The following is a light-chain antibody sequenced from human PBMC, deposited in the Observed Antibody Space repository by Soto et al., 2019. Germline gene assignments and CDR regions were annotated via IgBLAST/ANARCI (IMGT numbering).Light chain of an antibody. CDR1: QSIGSS. V-gene: IGKV1-5*01. CDR3: QQYNGYSRT. J-gene: IGKJ1*01. CDR2: DAS. Sequence: DIQMTQSPSTLSASVGDRVTITCRASQSIGSSLAWYQQKPGKAPKLLIFDASSLERGVPSRFSGSGSGIAFTLTIRSLQPDDFSTYYCQQYNGYSRTFGQGTKVEIK.